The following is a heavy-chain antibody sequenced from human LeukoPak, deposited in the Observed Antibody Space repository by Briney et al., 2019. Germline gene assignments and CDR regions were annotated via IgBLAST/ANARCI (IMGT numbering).Heavy chain of an antibody. CDR3: AADRGSGWYRVGMFDY. D-gene: IGHD6-19*01. CDR2: IVVGSGNT. Sequence: ASVKVSCKASGFTFTSSAMQWVRQARGQRLEWIGWIVVGSGNTNYAQKFQERVTITRDMSTSTAYMELSSLRSEDTAVYYCAADRGSGWYRVGMFDYWGQGTLVTVSP. V-gene: IGHV1-58*02. CDR1: GFTFTSSA. J-gene: IGHJ4*02.